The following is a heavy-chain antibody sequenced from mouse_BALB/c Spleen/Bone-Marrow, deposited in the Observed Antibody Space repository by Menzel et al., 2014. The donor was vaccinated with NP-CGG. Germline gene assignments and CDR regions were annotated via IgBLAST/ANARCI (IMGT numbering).Heavy chain of an antibody. V-gene: IGHV2-9*02. CDR3: GEKYCGSLYAMDY. Sequence: VKLVESGPGLVAPSQSLSITCTVSGFSLTSYGVHWVRQPPGKGLEWLGVIWAGGSTNCNSALMSRLSISKDNSKSQVFLKKNNLQTDDATVYYYGEKYCGSLYAMDYWGQGTSVTVSS. J-gene: IGHJ4*01. CDR1: GFSLTSYG. D-gene: IGHD1-1*01. CDR2: IWAGGST.